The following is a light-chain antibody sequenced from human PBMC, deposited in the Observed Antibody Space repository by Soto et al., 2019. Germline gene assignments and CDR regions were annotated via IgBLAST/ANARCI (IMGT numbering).Light chain of an antibody. V-gene: IGKV3-20*01. Sequence: PGERATLSFRASQSLRSGDLACYQQIPGQAPGLLIYGASSRATGIPDGFSGSGSGTDFNLTVSRLAPEDFAVYYCHQYATSPLTFGQGTKVDIK. CDR3: HQYATSPLT. CDR1: QSLRSGD. CDR2: GAS. J-gene: IGKJ1*01.